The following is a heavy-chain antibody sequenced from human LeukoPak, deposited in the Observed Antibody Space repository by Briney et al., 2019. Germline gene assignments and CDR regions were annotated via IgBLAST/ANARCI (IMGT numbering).Heavy chain of an antibody. D-gene: IGHD3-9*01. J-gene: IGHJ4*02. CDR2: IIPIFGTA. CDR1: GGTFSSYA. V-gene: IGHV1-69*06. CDR3: ASLGGDWLFDY. Sequence: SVKVSCKASGGTFSSYAISWVRQGPGQGLEWVGGIIPIFGTANYAQKFQGRVTITADKSTSTAYMELSSLRSEDTAVYYCASLGGDWLFDYWGQGTLVTVSS.